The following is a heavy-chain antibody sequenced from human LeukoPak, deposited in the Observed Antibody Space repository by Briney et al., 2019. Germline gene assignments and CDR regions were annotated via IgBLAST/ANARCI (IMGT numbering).Heavy chain of an antibody. CDR1: GGSISSDNYY. CDR3: ARGGSPGYFDY. CDR2: IYHSGST. D-gene: IGHD6-13*01. Sequence: SETLSLTCTVSGGSISSDNYYCSWIRQPPGKGLEWIGYIYHSGSTYYTPSLKTRVTISVDRSKNQFSLKVNSLTPADTAVYYCARGGSPGYFDYWGQGALVTVSS. J-gene: IGHJ4*02. V-gene: IGHV4-30-2*01.